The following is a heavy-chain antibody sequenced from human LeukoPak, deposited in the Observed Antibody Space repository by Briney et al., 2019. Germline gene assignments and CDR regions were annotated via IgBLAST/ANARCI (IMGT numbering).Heavy chain of an antibody. V-gene: IGHV1-2*02. Sequence: ASVKVSCKASGYTFTGYYMHWVRQAPGQGLEWMGWINPNSGGTNYAQKFQGRVTMTRDTSISTAYMELSRLRSDDSAVYYCAREGSYGYEVDYWGQGTLVTVSS. CDR2: INPNSGGT. D-gene: IGHD5-18*01. CDR1: GYTFTGYY. CDR3: AREGSYGYEVDY. J-gene: IGHJ4*02.